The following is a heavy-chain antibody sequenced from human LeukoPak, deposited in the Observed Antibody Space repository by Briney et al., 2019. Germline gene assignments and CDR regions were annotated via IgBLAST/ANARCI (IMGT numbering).Heavy chain of an antibody. CDR3: ARGFLYYDFWSGYRRPNYGMDV. Sequence: SETLSLTCTVSGGSISSYYWSWIRQPPGKGLEWIGYIYYSGSTNYNPSLKSRVTISVDTSKNQFSLKLSSVTAADTAVYYCARGFLYYDFWSGYRRPNYGMDVWGQGTTVTVSS. CDR2: IYYSGST. D-gene: IGHD3-3*01. J-gene: IGHJ6*02. CDR1: GGSISSYY. V-gene: IGHV4-59*01.